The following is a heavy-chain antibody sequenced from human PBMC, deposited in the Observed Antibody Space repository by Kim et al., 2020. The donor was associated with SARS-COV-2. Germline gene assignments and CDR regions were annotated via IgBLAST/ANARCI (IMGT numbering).Heavy chain of an antibody. V-gene: IGHV3-49*04. Sequence: GGSLRLSCTASGFTFGDYAMSWVRQAPGKGLEWVGFIRSKAYGGTTEYAASVKGRFTISRDDSKSIAYLQMNSLKTEDTAVYYCTRDTELDTYYYDSSVLYEGDYYYGMDVWSQGTTGTVSS. CDR1: GFTFGDYA. CDR2: IRSKAYGGTT. J-gene: IGHJ6*02. D-gene: IGHD3-22*01. CDR3: TRDTELDTYYYDSSVLYEGDYYYGMDV.